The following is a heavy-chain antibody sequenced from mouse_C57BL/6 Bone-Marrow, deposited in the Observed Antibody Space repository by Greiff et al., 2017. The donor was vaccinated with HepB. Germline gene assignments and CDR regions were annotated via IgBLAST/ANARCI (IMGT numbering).Heavy chain of an antibody. CDR1: GFTFSDYY. CDR2: ISNGGGST. V-gene: IGHV5-12*01. CDR3: ARQVYYGNYDAMDY. J-gene: IGHJ4*01. D-gene: IGHD2-1*01. Sequence: EVKLMESGGGLVQPGGSLKLSCAASGFTFSDYYMYWVRQTPEKRLEWVAYISNGGGSTYYPDTVKGRFTISRDNAKNTLYLQMSRLKSEDTAMYYCARQVYYGNYDAMDYWGQGTSVTVSS.